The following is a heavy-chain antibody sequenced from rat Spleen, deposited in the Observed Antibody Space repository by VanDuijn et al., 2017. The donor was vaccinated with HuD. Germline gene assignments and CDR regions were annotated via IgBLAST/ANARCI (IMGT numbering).Heavy chain of an antibody. J-gene: IGHJ2*01. CDR3: AKETGYNSYFDY. Sequence: EVQLVESGGGLVQPGRSLKLSCAASGFTFSDYNMAWVRQAPKKGLEWVATISYDGSSTYYRDSVKGRLTISRENAKNTLYLQMDSLRSEDTATYYCAKETGYNSYFDYWGQGVMVTVSS. V-gene: IGHV5S10*01. D-gene: IGHD1-4*01. CDR2: ISYDGSST. CDR1: GFTFSDYN.